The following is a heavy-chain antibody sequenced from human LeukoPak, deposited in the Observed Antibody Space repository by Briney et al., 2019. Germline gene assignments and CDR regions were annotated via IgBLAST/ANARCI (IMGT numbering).Heavy chain of an antibody. CDR1: GFTCSSHA. J-gene: IGHJ4*02. CDR3: ARMRLRYFVPFDH. D-gene: IGHD3-9*01. V-gene: IGHV3-7*01. Sequence: PGRSLRLSCAASGFTCSSHAMSWVRQAPGKGLDWVANINQDGSEKDYVDSVKGRFTISRDNANNALFLPMNSLGAEDTAVYYCARMRLRYFVPFDHWGQGTLVIASS. CDR2: INQDGSEK.